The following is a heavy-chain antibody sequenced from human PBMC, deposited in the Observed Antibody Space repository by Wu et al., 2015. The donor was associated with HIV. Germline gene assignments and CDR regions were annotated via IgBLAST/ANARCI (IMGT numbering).Heavy chain of an antibody. CDR2: VDPEDGET. CDR3: ATTTGLVVVKAQMAFDI. V-gene: IGHV1-69-2*01. J-gene: IGHJ3*02. CDR1: GYTFTDYY. D-gene: IGHD3-22*01. Sequence: EVQLVQSGAEVKKPGATVKISCKVSGYTFTDYYMHWVQQAPGKGLEWMGLVDPEDGETIYAEKFQGRVTITADTSTDTAYMELSSLRSEDTAVYYCATTTGLVVVKAQMAFDIWGQGTMVTVSS.